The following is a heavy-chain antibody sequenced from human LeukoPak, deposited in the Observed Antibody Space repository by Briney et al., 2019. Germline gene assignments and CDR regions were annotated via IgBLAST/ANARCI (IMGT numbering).Heavy chain of an antibody. CDR2: IYSGGST. CDR1: GFTVSSNY. Sequence: GGSLRLSCAASGFTVSSNYMSWVRQAPGKGLEWVSVIYSGGSTYYADSVKGRFTISRDNSKNTLYLQMNSLRAEDTAVYYCARGPYEYSSPGPIDYWGQGTLVTVSS. V-gene: IGHV3-53*01. J-gene: IGHJ4*02. CDR3: ARGPYEYSSPGPIDY. D-gene: IGHD6-6*01.